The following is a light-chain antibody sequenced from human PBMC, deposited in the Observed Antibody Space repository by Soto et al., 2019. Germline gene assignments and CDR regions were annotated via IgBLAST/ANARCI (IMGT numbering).Light chain of an antibody. CDR2: AAS. V-gene: IGKV1-39*01. J-gene: IGKJ2*03. CDR1: QSISSY. CDR3: QQSYSTPR. Sequence: DIQMPQSPSSLSASVGDRVTITCRASQSISSYLNWYQQKPGKAPKLLIYAASSLQSGVPSRFSGSGSGTDFTLTISSLRPEDFATYYCQQSYSTPRFGQGTKLQIK.